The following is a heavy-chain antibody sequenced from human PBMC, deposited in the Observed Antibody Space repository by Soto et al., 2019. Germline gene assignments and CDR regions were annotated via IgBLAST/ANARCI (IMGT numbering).Heavy chain of an antibody. CDR1: EFTFINYA. V-gene: IGHV3-23*01. Sequence: EVQLLESGGDSVQPGGSVRLSCAGSEFTFINYAMNWVRQAPGKGLEWVSTISGGGDATFFADAVRGRFTISRDNSKNTGTLQMNSLGVDDTAVYYCARKVVGSTSRPDYWYFDLWGRGTLVTVSS. CDR3: ARKVVGSTSRPDYWYFDL. CDR2: ISGGGDAT. D-gene: IGHD2-21*01. J-gene: IGHJ2*01.